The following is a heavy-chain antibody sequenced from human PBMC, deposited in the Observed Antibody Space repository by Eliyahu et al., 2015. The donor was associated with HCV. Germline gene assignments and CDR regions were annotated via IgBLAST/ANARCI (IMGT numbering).Heavy chain of an antibody. CDR1: GGSFSGYY. J-gene: IGHJ4*02. CDR3: ARASGNCGGDCYSKRYFDY. CDR2: INHSGST. D-gene: IGHD2-21*02. Sequence: QVQLQQWGAGLLKPSETLSLTCAVYGGSFSGYYWSWIRQPPGKGLEWIGEINHSGSTNYNPSLKSRVTISVDTSKNQFSLKLSSVTAADTAVYYCARASGNCGGDCYSKRYFDYWGQGTLVTVSS. V-gene: IGHV4-34*01.